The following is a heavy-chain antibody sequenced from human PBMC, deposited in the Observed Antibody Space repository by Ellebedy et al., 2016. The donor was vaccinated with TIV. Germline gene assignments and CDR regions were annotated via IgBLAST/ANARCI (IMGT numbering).Heavy chain of an antibody. CDR1: GDSISSHY. J-gene: IGHJ6*02. CDR3: ATREWQDPMDV. D-gene: IGHD3-3*01. CDR2: ISYSGST. Sequence: SETLSLXCTVSGDSISSHYWSWIRQPPGKGLEWIGYISYSGSTNYNPSLKSRVFISVDTSKNQFSLKLSSVTAADTAVYYCATREWQDPMDVWGQGTTVTVSS. V-gene: IGHV4-59*11.